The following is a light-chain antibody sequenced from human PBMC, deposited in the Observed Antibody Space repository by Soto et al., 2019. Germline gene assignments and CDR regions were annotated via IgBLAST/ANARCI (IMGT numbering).Light chain of an antibody. V-gene: IGKV3-20*01. CDR2: DTF. CDR3: QQYGDSKT. Sequence: ELVLTQSPGTLSLSPGERATLSCRASQTVTGNFLAWYQQRPGRAPRLLIYDTFSRATGIPDRFRGSGSGTDFTLTINSLEPEDFAVYYCQQYGDSKTFGQGTTVEI. J-gene: IGKJ1*01. CDR1: QTVTGNF.